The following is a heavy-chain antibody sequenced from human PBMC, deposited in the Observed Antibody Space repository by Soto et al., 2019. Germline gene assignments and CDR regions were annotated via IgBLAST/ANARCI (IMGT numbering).Heavy chain of an antibody. V-gene: IGHV3-7*03. CDR3: ARGLGIAVAGGYYFDY. CDR2: IKQDGSEK. Sequence: GGSLRLSCAASGFTFSSYWMSWVRQAPGKGLEWVANIKQDGSEKYYVDSVKGRFTISRDNAKNSLYLQMNSLRAEDTAVYYCARGLGIAVAGGYYFDYWGQGTLVTVSS. J-gene: IGHJ4*02. CDR1: GFTFSSYW. D-gene: IGHD6-19*01.